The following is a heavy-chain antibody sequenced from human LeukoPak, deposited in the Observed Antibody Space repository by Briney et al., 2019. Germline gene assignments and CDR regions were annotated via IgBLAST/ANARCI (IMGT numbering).Heavy chain of an antibody. Sequence: GGSLRLSCAASGFTFSSYSMNWVRQAPGKGLEWVSSISSSSSYIYYADSVKGRFTISRDNAKNSLYLQMNSLRAEDTAVYYCARDALWFGELPLSYCGQGTLVTVSS. D-gene: IGHD3-10*01. J-gene: IGHJ4*02. CDR1: GFTFSSYS. CDR3: ARDALWFGELPLSY. CDR2: ISSSSSYI. V-gene: IGHV3-21*01.